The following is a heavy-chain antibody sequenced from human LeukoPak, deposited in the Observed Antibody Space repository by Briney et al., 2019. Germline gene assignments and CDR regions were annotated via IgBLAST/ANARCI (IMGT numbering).Heavy chain of an antibody. D-gene: IGHD3-10*01. CDR3: ARDRTTYYYGSGSYYGDWYFDL. J-gene: IGHJ2*01. CDR1: GYSISSGYY. V-gene: IGHV4-38-2*02. CDR2: IYHSGST. Sequence: PSETLSLTCTVSGYSISSGYYWGWIRQPPGKGLEWIGSIYHSGSTYYNPSLKSRVTISVDTSKNQFSLKLSSVTAADTAVYYCARDRTTYYYGSGSYYGDWYFDLWGRGTLVTVSS.